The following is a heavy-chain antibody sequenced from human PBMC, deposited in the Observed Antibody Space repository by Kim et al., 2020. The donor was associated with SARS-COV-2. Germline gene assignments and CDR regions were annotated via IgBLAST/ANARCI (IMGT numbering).Heavy chain of an antibody. D-gene: IGHD3-22*01. CDR1: GFTFSDYD. CDR3: ARGAVLVTYGMDV. CDR2: IDTAGDT. V-gene: IGHV3-13*04. J-gene: IGHJ6*02. Sequence: GGSLRLSCAASGFTFSDYDMHWVRQPTGQGLEWVSAIDTAGDTFYPGSVKGRFTISRENAKNSLYLQMHNLRAGDTAVYFCARGAVLVTYGMDVWGQGTT.